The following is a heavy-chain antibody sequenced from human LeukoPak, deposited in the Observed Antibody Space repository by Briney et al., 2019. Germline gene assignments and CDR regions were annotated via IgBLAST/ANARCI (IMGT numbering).Heavy chain of an antibody. V-gene: IGHV4-31*03. J-gene: IGHJ4*02. CDR1: GGSISSGGYY. D-gene: IGHD1-1*01. CDR3: ARGYRLDRRGGFDY. CDR2: IYYSGST. Sequence: SETLSLTCTVSGGSISSGGYYWSWIRQHPGKGLEWIGYIYYSGSTYYNPSLKSRVTISVDTSKNQFSLKLSSVTAADTAVYYCARGYRLDRRGGFDYWGQGTLVTVSS.